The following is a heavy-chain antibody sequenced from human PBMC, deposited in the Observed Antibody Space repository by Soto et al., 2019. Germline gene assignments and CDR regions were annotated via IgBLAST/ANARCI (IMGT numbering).Heavy chain of an antibody. CDR3: ARSLKQLYYFDY. CDR2: ISAYNGNT. CDR1: GYTFTSYG. J-gene: IGHJ4*02. Sequence: ASVKVSCKASGYTFTSYGISWVRQAPGQGLEWMGWISAYNGNTNYAQKLQGRVTMTTDTSTSTAYMELRSLRSEDTAVYYCARSLKQLYYFDYWGQGTLVTVSS. D-gene: IGHD1-1*01. V-gene: IGHV1-18*01.